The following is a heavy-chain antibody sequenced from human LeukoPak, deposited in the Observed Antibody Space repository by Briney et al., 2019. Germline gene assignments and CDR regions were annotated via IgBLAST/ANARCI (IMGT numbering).Heavy chain of an antibody. J-gene: IGHJ6*02. D-gene: IGHD5-18*01. CDR1: GFTFGDHA. Sequence: GGSLRLSRTGSGFTFGDHAMSWVRQAPGKGREWVGFIRSKAYRGTTEYAASVKGRFSISRDDSASIAYLQMNSLKTEDTAVYYCARGPIQLWIHNAMDVWGQGTTVTVSS. CDR2: IRSKAYRGTT. CDR3: ARGPIQLWIHNAMDV. V-gene: IGHV3-49*04.